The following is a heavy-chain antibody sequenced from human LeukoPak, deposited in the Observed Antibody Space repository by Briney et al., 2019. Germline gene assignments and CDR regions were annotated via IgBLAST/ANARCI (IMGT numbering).Heavy chain of an antibody. CDR2: VRSEIDGGTT. CDR1: GFTFSNAW. CDR3: TTLSYAAAPT. V-gene: IGHV3-15*01. J-gene: IGHJ5*02. D-gene: IGHD2-2*01. Sequence: GGSLRLSCAASGFTFSNAWMSCVRQAPGKGLEWVSRVRSEIDGGTTDYAAPAQGRFTISRDDSKNTLYLQMNSLETDDTAVYYCTTLSYAAAPTWGQGTLVTVSS.